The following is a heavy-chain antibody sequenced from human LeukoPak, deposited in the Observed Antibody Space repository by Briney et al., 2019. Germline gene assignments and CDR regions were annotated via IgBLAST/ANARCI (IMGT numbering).Heavy chain of an antibody. CDR1: GFTFSRYN. CDR2: ISSSRSYI. CDR3: AGDATGTEDRDYDGAFDV. Sequence: PGGSLRLSCTASGFTFSRYNMNWVRQAPGKGLEWVSSISSSRSYIYYADSVKGRFTISRDSAKNSLYLEVDSLRAEDTAMYYCAGDATGTEDRDYDGAFDVWGQGTMVTVSS. J-gene: IGHJ3*01. V-gene: IGHV3-21*01. D-gene: IGHD3-3*01.